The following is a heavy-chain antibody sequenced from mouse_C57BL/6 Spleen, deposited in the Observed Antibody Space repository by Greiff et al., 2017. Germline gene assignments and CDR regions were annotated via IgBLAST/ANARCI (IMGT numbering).Heavy chain of an antibody. Sequence: VQLQQSGAELVRPGASVKLSCTASGFNIKDDYMHWVKQRPEQGLARIGWIDPENGDTESASQFQGKATITADTSSNTAYLQLSSLTSEDTAVDYCTTRGNYGDYLDYWGQGTTLTVSS. D-gene: IGHD2-1*01. CDR2: IDPENGDT. CDR1: GFNIKDDY. V-gene: IGHV14-4*01. CDR3: TTRGNYGDYLDY. J-gene: IGHJ2*01.